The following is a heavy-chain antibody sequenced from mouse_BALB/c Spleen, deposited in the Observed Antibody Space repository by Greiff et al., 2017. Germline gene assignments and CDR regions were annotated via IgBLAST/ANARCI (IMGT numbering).Heavy chain of an antibody. CDR3: AREGGTTYFDY. V-gene: IGHV1S137*01. D-gene: IGHD2-12*01. CDR2: ISTYYGDA. CDR1: GYTFTDYA. J-gene: IGHJ2*01. Sequence: QVQLKESGAELVRPGVSVKISCKGSGYTFTDYAMHWVKQSHAKSLEWIGVISTYYGDASYNQKFKGKATMTVDKSSSTAYMELARLTSEDSAIYYCAREGGTTYFDYWGQGTTLTVSS.